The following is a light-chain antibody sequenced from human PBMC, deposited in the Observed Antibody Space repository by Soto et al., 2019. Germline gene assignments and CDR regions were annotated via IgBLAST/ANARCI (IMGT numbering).Light chain of an antibody. CDR3: QQYNNWPPWT. Sequence: EIVMTQSPATLSVSPGERATLSCRASQSVSSNLAWYQQKPGQAPRLLIYGASTRATGIPARFSGSGSGTEFTLTISRLQSEDFEGYYCQQYNNWPPWTFGQGTKVEIK. CDR1: QSVSSN. V-gene: IGKV3-15*01. CDR2: GAS. J-gene: IGKJ1*01.